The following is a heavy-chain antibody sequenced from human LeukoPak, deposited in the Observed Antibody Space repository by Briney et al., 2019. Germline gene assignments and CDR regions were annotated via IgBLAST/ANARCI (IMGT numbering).Heavy chain of an antibody. CDR2: ISSSSSYI. CDR1: GFTFSSYS. D-gene: IGHD3-3*01. CDR3: ARAITIFGVATGS. V-gene: IGHV3-21*01. Sequence: PGGSLRLSCAASGFTFSSYSMNWVRQAPGKGLEWVSSISSSSSYIYYADSVKGRFTISRDNAKNSLYLQMNSLRAEDTAVYYCARAITIFGVATGSWGQGTLVTVSS. J-gene: IGHJ4*02.